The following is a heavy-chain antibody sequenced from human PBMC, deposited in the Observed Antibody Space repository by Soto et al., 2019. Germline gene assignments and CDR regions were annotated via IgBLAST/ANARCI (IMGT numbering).Heavy chain of an antibody. J-gene: IGHJ4*02. CDR2: MNPNSGNT. CDR3: ARVLGYCTNGVCDPGSWIDY. V-gene: IGHV1-8*01. D-gene: IGHD2-8*01. CDR1: GYTFTSYD. Sequence: ASVKVSCKASGYTFTSYDINWVRQATGQGLEWMGWMNPNSGNTGYAQKFQGRVTMTRNASISTAYMELSSLRSEDTAVYYCARVLGYCTNGVCDPGSWIDYWGQGTLVTVSS.